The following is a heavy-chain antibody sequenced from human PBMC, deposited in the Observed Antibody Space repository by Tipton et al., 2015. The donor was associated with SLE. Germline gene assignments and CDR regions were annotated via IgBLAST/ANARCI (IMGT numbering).Heavy chain of an antibody. CDR2: ISGSGGGT. Sequence: SLRLSCAASGFTFSSYTLSWVRQAPGKGLEWVSLISGSGGGTYHADSVKGRFTISRDNSRNTLHLQMNSLRAEDTAIYYCAKEANTVVMTNPNGFFSGWGQGTLVTVSS. V-gene: IGHV3-23*01. J-gene: IGHJ4*02. CDR1: GFTFSSYT. D-gene: IGHD2-21*02. CDR3: AKEANTVVMTNPNGFFSG.